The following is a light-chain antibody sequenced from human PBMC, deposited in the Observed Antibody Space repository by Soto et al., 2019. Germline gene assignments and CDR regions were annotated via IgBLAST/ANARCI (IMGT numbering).Light chain of an antibody. Sequence: QSALTQPPSASGSPGQSVTFSCTGTSSDVGGYNYVSWYQQHPGRAPKLIIYEVTKRPSGVPDRFSGSKSGNTASLTVSGLHAEDEADYYCNSYAGSNNWVFGGGTKLTVL. CDR2: EVT. CDR3: NSYAGSNNWV. CDR1: SSDVGGYNY. V-gene: IGLV2-8*01. J-gene: IGLJ3*02.